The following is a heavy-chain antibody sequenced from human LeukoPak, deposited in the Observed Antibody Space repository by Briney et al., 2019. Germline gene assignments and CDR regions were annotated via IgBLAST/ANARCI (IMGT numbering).Heavy chain of an antibody. V-gene: IGHV4-34*01. D-gene: IGHD3-3*01. CDR3: ARGQFWRYFDY. Sequence: SETLSLTCAVYGGSFSGYYWSWIRQPPGKGLEWIGEINHSGSTNYNPSLKSRVTISVATTKNQFALKLSSVTAADTAVYYCARGQFWRYFDYWGQGTLVTVSS. J-gene: IGHJ4*02. CDR1: GGSFSGYY. CDR2: INHSGST.